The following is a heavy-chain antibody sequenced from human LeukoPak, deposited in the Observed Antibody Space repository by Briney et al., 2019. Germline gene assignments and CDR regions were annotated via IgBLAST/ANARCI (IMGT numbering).Heavy chain of an antibody. D-gene: IGHD6-19*01. CDR3: AKDRVIMSSGWYYFDY. Sequence: GGSLRLSCAASGFTFSSYGMHWVRQAPGKGLEWVAVISYDGSNKYYADSVKGRFTISRDNSKNTLYLQMNSLRAEDTAVYYCAKDRVIMSSGWYYFDYWGQGTLVTVSS. CDR2: ISYDGSNK. V-gene: IGHV3-30*18. CDR1: GFTFSSYG. J-gene: IGHJ4*02.